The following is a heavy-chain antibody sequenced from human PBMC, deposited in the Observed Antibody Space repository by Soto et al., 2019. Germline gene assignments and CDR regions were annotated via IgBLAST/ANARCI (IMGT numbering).Heavy chain of an antibody. CDR2: IIPIFGTA. J-gene: IGHJ3*02. CDR1: GGTFSSYA. CDR3: ARAANLYYYDSSGYYAAFDI. Sequence: SVKVSCKASGGTFSSYAISWVRQAPGQGLEWMGGIIPIFGTANYAQKFQGRVTITADESTSTAYMELSSLRSEDTAVYYCARAANLYYYDSSGYYAAFDIWGQGTMVTVSS. D-gene: IGHD3-22*01. V-gene: IGHV1-69*13.